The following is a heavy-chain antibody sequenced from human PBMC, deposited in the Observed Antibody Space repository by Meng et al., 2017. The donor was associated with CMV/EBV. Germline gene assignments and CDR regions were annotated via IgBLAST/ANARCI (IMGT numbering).Heavy chain of an antibody. J-gene: IGHJ5*02. V-gene: IGHV3-23*01. CDR1: GFTFSSYA. CDR2: ISGSGGST. CDR3: AKDGGGVSTIFGVANPTGGFDP. Sequence: GGSLRLSCAASGFTFSSYALSWVRQAPGKGLEWVSAISGSGGSTYYADSVKGRFTISRDNSKNTLYLQMNSLRAEDTAVYYCAKDGGGVSTIFGVANPTGGFDPWGQGTLVTVSS. D-gene: IGHD3-3*01.